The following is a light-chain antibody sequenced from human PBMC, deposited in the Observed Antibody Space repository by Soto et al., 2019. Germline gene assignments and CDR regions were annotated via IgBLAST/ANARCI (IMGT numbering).Light chain of an antibody. V-gene: IGKV3-15*01. J-gene: IGKJ2*01. Sequence: EIVMTQSPASLSVSPGDGATLSCRASQTVASNLAWYQQKPGQGPRLLIHGASTRAAGVPARFSGSGSGTDFTLNISSLQSEDFAVYYCQQYPNWHPKSSFGQGTKLQIK. CDR1: QTVASN. CDR3: QQYPNWHPKSS. CDR2: GAS.